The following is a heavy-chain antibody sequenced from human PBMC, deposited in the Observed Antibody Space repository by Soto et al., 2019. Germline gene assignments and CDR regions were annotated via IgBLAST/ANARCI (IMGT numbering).Heavy chain of an antibody. D-gene: IGHD4-17*01. V-gene: IGHV1-69*13. J-gene: IGHJ5*02. CDR1: GGTFSSYA. Sequence: SVKVSCKASGGTFSSYAIIWVRQAPGQGLEWVGGIIPIFGTANYAQKFQGRVTITADESTSTAYMELSSLRSEDTAVYYCAREKAYGDYVSLYWFDPWGQGTLVTVSS. CDR3: AREKAYGDYVSLYWFDP. CDR2: IIPIFGTA.